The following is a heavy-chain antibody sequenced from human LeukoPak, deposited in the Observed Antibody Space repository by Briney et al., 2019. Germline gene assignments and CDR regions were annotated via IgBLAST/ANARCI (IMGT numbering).Heavy chain of an antibody. CDR2: IYYSGST. J-gene: IGHJ6*02. V-gene: IGHV4-59*01. D-gene: IGHD6-13*01. Sequence: SETLSLTCTVSGGSISSYYWSWIRQPPGKGREWIGYIYYSGSTNYNPSLKSRVTISVHTSKNQFSLKLSSVTAADTAVYYCARVFDSSSWYRIYYYYYGMDAWGQGTTVTVSS. CDR1: GGSISSYY. CDR3: ARVFDSSSWYRIYYYYYGMDA.